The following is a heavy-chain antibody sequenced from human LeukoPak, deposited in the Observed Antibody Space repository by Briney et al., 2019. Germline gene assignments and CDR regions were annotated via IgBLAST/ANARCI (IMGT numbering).Heavy chain of an antibody. CDR2: ISSAGGTT. CDR1: GFILSNYA. CDR3: VKVGDSGYGEYYQH. J-gene: IGHJ1*01. Sequence: PGGSLRLSCAASGFILSNYAMSWVRQAPGEGLQYVSAISSAGGTTYYADSVRGRFTISRDNSKNTLYLQMSSLRAEDTALYYCVKVGDSGYGEYYQHWGQGTLVTVSS. V-gene: IGHV3-64D*06. D-gene: IGHD5-12*01.